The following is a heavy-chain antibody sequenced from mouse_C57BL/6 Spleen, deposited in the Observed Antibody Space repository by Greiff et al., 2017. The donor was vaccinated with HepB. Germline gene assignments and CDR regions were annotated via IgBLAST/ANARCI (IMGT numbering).Heavy chain of an antibody. CDR2: IHPNSGST. Sequence: VQLQQPGAELVKPGASVKLSCKASGYTFPSYWMHWVKQRPGQGLEWIGMIHPNSGSTNYNEKFKSKATLTVDKSSSTAYMQLSSLTSEDSAVYYCAREKFITTVVVRGYFDCWGQGTTLTVSS. CDR1: GYTFPSYW. J-gene: IGHJ2*01. V-gene: IGHV1-64*01. D-gene: IGHD1-1*01. CDR3: AREKFITTVVVRGYFDC.